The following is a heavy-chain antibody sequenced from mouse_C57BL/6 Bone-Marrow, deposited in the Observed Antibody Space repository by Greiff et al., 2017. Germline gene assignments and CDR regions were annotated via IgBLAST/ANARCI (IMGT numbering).Heavy chain of an antibody. CDR2: IYPGDGDT. Sequence: QVQLQQSGPELVKPGASVKISCKASGYAFSSSWMNWVKQRPGKGLEWIGRIYPGDGDTNYNGKFKGKATLTADKSSSTAYMQLSSLISEDSAVYFCALIYYYGSSFYFDYWGQGTTLTVSS. D-gene: IGHD1-1*01. J-gene: IGHJ2*01. CDR3: ALIYYYGSSFYFDY. CDR1: GYAFSSSW. V-gene: IGHV1-82*01.